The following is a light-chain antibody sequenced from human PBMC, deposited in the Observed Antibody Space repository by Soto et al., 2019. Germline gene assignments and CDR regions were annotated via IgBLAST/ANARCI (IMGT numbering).Light chain of an antibody. CDR1: QSVSSY. Sequence: EILLIQSPATISLYAADRATPSCRASQSVSSYLAWYQQKPGQAFRLLIYDASNRATGIPARFSGSGSGTDFTLTISSLEPEDFAVYYCQQRSKWTPITFGQGTRLEIK. J-gene: IGKJ5*01. CDR3: QQRSKWTPIT. V-gene: IGKV3-11*01. CDR2: DAS.